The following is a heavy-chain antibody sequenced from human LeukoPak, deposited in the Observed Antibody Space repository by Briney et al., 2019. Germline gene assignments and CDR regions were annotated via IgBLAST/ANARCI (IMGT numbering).Heavy chain of an antibody. CDR1: GFTFSNAL. V-gene: IGHV3-15*05. CDR2: IKSKTDGGTV. Sequence: GGSLRLSCAAYGFTFSNALMSWDRQAPGKGLEWVGRIKSKTDGGTVDYAAPVKGRFIISRDDSKNTLYLQMNSLKSEDTAVYYCTAPPPGYYGFDWGQGTLLTVSS. J-gene: IGHJ4*02. D-gene: IGHD5-12*01. CDR3: TAPPPGYYGFD.